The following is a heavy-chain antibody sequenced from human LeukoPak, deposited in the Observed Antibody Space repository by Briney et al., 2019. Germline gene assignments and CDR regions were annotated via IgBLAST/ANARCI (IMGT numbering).Heavy chain of an antibody. CDR3: RIGPRDYFDY. D-gene: IGHD1-26*01. J-gene: IGHJ4*02. V-gene: IGHV1-18*01. CDR2: ISVYNGNT. Sequence: GASVKVSCKASGYTFTSYGISWVRQAPGQGLEWMGWISVYNGNTNYAQKLQGRVTMTTDKSTSTAYMELSSLRSEDTAVYYCRIGPRDYFDYWGQGTLVTVSS. CDR1: GYTFTSYG.